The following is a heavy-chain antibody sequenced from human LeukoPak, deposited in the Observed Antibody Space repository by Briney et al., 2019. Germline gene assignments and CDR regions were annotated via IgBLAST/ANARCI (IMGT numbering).Heavy chain of an antibody. CDR1: GYTFTGYY. D-gene: IGHD1-26*01. CDR3: AAVELGATYIDY. V-gene: IGHV1-2*02. J-gene: IGHJ4*02. Sequence: ASVKVSCKASGYTFTGYYMHWVRQAPGQGLEWMGWINPNSGGTNYAQKFQERVTITRDMSTSTAYMELSSLRSEDTAVYYCAAVELGATYIDYWGRGTLVTVSS. CDR2: INPNSGGT.